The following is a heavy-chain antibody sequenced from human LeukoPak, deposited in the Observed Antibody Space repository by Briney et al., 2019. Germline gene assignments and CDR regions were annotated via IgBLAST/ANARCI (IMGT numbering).Heavy chain of an antibody. D-gene: IGHD5-12*01. CDR1: GGSSSSYY. Sequence: PSETLSRTCTGSGGSSSSYYWSWIRNPPGMELGLIGYIYTNGSTNSNPSLKSRVTISVDPYKNQFSLKLSSVTAADTAVYYCARRDISNWFDPWGQGTLVTVSS. CDR3: ARRDISNWFDP. J-gene: IGHJ5*02. CDR2: IYTNGST. V-gene: IGHV4-4*09.